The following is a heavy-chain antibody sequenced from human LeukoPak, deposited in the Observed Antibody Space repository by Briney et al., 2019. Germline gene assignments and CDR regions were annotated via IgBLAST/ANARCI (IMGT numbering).Heavy chain of an antibody. V-gene: IGHV3-23*01. CDR1: GFTFSSYA. Sequence: GGSLRLSCAASGFTFSSYAMSWVRQAPGKGLEWVSGISGSGGSTYYADSVKGRFTISRDNSRNRLYLQMNSLRAEDTAVYYCAKRPRGNYLDPFDYWGQGTLVTVSS. D-gene: IGHD3-10*01. CDR3: AKRPRGNYLDPFDY. CDR2: ISGSGGST. J-gene: IGHJ4*02.